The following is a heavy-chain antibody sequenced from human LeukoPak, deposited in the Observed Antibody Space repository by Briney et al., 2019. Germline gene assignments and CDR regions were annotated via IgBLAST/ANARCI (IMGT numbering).Heavy chain of an antibody. Sequence: SETLSLTCTVSGGSISSYYWTWIRQPPGKGLEWIGYIYYSGSTNYNPSLKSRVTISIDTSNNQFSLKLTSVSAADTAVYYCAGTNFDVLSGYRYWGQGTLVTVSS. CDR3: AGTNFDVLSGYRY. CDR1: GGSISSYY. D-gene: IGHD3-3*01. J-gene: IGHJ4*02. V-gene: IGHV4-59*01. CDR2: IYYSGST.